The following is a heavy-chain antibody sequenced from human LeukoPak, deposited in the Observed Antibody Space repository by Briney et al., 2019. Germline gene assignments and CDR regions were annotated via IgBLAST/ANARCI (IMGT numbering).Heavy chain of an antibody. CDR3: ARGDYGDYYYYMDV. CDR1: GGSTSSSSYY. J-gene: IGHJ6*03. D-gene: IGHD4-17*01. V-gene: IGHV4-39*07. CDR2: IYYSGST. Sequence: SETLSLTCTVSGGSTSSSSYYWGWIRQPPGKGLEWIGSIYYSGSTYYNPSLKSRVTISVDTSKNQFSLKLSSVTAADTAVYYCARGDYGDYYYYMDVWGKGTTVTISS.